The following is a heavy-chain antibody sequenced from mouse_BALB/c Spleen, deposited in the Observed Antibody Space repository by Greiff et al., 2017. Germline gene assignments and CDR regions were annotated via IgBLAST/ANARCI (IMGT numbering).Heavy chain of an antibody. CDR3: ARGTTVVAMDY. D-gene: IGHD1-1*01. J-gene: IGHJ4*01. CDR1: GFTFSSFG. Sequence: DVKLVESGGGLVQPGGSRKLSCAASGFTFSSFGMHWVRQAPEKGLEWVAYISSGSSTIYYADTVKGRFTISRDNPKNTLFLQMTSLRSEDTAMYYCARGTTVVAMDYWGQGTSVTVSS. V-gene: IGHV5-17*02. CDR2: ISSGSSTI.